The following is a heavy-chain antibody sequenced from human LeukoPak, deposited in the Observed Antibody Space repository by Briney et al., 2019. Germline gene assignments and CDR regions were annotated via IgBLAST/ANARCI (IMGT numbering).Heavy chain of an antibody. CDR2: IYYSGST. CDR3: ARGEEQLALFDY. D-gene: IGHD6-13*01. J-gene: IGHJ4*02. Sequence: TSETLSLTCTVSSGSISSYYWSWIRQPPGKGLEWNGYIYYSGSTNYNPSLKSRVTISVDTSKNQFSLKLSSVTAADTAVYYCARGEEQLALFDYWGQGTLVTVSS. V-gene: IGHV4-59*01. CDR1: SGSISSYY.